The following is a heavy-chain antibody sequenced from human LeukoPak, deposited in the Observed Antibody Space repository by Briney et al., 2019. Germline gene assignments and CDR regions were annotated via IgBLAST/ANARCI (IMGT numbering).Heavy chain of an antibody. CDR3: ANLVGRWLQSDY. V-gene: IGHV3-23*01. CDR2: ISASGGST. J-gene: IGHJ4*02. CDR1: GFTFSSYA. D-gene: IGHD5-24*01. Sequence: GGSLRLSRAASGFTFSSYAMSWVRQAPGKGLEWVSAISASGGSTYYADSVKGRFTISRDNSKNTLYLQMNSLRAEDTAVYYCANLVGRWLQSDYWGQGTLVTVSS.